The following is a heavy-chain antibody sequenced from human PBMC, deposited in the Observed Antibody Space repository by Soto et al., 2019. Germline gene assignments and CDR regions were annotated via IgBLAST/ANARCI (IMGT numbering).Heavy chain of an antibody. CDR3: ARAAIGAPNWLDP. D-gene: IGHD4-17*01. J-gene: IGHJ5*02. CDR2: IAVYNANA. V-gene: IGHV1-18*01. CDR1: GFTLSRYG. Sequence: QAQLVQSGPEVKKPGASVKVSCKASGFTLSRYGISWIRQAPGQGLEWMGWIAVYNANATYAQKLQGRVTMTTDTSTSTAYMELTSLKSDDTAVYYCARAAIGAPNWLDPWGQGTLVIVSS.